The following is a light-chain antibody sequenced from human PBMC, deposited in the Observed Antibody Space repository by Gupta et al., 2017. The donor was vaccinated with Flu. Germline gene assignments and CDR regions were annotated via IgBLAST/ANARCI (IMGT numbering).Light chain of an antibody. CDR2: EDN. V-gene: IGLV1-51*02. J-gene: IGLJ3*02. Sequence: QSVLTQPPSVSAAPGQRVTISCSGSSSNIGNEFVSWYQQFPGTVPKLLIYEDNKRPSGIPARFSGSRSGTSATLSIAGLQTGDEADYYCIAWDDSLNSGVFGGGTKVTVL. CDR3: IAWDDSLNSGV. CDR1: SSNIGNEF.